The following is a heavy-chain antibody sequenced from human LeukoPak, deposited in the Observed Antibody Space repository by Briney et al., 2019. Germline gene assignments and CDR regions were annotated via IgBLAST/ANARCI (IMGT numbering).Heavy chain of an antibody. Sequence: ASVTVPFTASGYTFTIYGISWVRQAPGQGLEWMGWISAYNGNTNYAQKLQGRVTMTTDTSTSTAYMELRSLRSDDTAVYYCARDLGYYGSGSQSYYYYYYGMDVWGQGTTVTVSS. CDR3: ARDLGYYGSGSQSYYYYYYGMDV. CDR1: GYTFTIYG. V-gene: IGHV1-18*01. J-gene: IGHJ6*02. D-gene: IGHD3-10*01. CDR2: ISAYNGNT.